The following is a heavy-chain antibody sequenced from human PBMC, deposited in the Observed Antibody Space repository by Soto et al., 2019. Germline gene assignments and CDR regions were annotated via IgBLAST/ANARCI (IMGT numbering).Heavy chain of an antibody. V-gene: IGHV4-31*03. Sequence: SETLSLTCTVSGSSLSNGGYYWSWHRQQPGKGLEWIGYVYFTGTTYYNPSLKSRLSLSVETSKNQFSLKLTSVTAADTAVYYCARDGTSNHNYIDPWGPGTLVTVSS. CDR3: ARDGTSNHNYIDP. CDR1: GSSLSNGGYY. CDR2: VYFTGTT. D-gene: IGHD1-1*01. J-gene: IGHJ5*02.